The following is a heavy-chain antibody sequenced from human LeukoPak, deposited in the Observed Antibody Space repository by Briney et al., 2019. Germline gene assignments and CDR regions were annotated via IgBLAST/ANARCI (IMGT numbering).Heavy chain of an antibody. D-gene: IGHD3-10*01. J-gene: IGHJ5*02. V-gene: IGHV3-21*01. CDR2: ISSSSSYI. CDR1: GFTFSSYS. CDR3: ARGDSRYYYGSGSQNNWFDP. Sequence: GGSLRLSCAASGFTFSSYSMNWVRQAPGKGLEWVSSISSSSSYIYYADSVKGRFTISRDNAKNSLYLQMNSLRAEDTAVYYCARGDSRYYYGSGSQNNWFDPWGQGTLVTVSS.